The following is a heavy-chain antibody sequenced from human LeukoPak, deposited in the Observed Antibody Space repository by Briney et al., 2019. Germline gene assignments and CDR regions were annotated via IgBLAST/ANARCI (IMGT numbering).Heavy chain of an antibody. V-gene: IGHV1-2*02. Sequence: GASVKGSCKASGYTFTGYNMHWVRQAPGQGVEWMGWINPNSGDTKYAQKFQGRVTMTSDTSISTAYMEMSRLRSDDTAEYYCARAMANFFDPGGQGTVVTVSS. J-gene: IGHJ5*02. CDR3: ARAMANFFDP. D-gene: IGHD5-18*01. CDR2: INPNSGDT. CDR1: GYTFTGYN.